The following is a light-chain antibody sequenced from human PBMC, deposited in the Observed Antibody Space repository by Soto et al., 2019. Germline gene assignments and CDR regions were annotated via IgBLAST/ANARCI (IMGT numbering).Light chain of an antibody. CDR3: QQYNNYPYT. J-gene: IGKJ2*01. CDR1: ESIRTW. Sequence: DIQMTQSPSTLSASIGDRVTITCRASESIRTWLAWYQHKPGKAPKFLIYDASSLESGVPSRFSGSGSGTEFTLTISNLQPDDFATYFCQQYNNYPYTFGQGTKVDIK. V-gene: IGKV1-5*01. CDR2: DAS.